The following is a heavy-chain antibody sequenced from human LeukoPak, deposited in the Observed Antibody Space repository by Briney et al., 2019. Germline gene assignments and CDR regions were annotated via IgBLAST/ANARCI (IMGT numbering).Heavy chain of an antibody. D-gene: IGHD3-10*01. CDR3: ARSPGDYYFDY. V-gene: IGHV3-21*01. J-gene: IGHJ4*02. CDR2: TSSSSSYI. Sequence: GGSLRLSCAASGFTFSSYSMNWVRQAPGKGLEWVSSTSSSSSYIYYADSVKGRFTISRDNAKNSLYLQMNSLRAEDTAVYYCARSPGDYYFDYWGQGTLVTVSS. CDR1: GFTFSSYS.